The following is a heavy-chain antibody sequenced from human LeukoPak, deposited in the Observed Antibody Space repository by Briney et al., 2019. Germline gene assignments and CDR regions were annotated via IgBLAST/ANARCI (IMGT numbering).Heavy chain of an antibody. CDR1: GYTFTTDY. CDR3: ARARGSGSYYGHDYYYYYYMDV. V-gene: IGHV1-46*01. CDR2: INPSGGST. D-gene: IGHD3-10*01. Sequence: ASAKVSCKASGYTFTTDYIHWVRQAPGQGLEWMGIINPSGGSTTYAQKFQGGVIMTGDTSTSTVYMELRSLRSEDTAVYYCARARGSGSYYGHDYYYYYYMDVWGQGTTVTVSS. J-gene: IGHJ6*03.